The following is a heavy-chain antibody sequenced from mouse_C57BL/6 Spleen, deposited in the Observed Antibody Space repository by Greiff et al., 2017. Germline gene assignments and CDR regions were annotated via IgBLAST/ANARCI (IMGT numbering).Heavy chain of an antibody. CDR1: GYTFTDYY. J-gene: IGHJ2*01. V-gene: IGHV1-77*01. CDR3: ARKRDYYGSSYVPFDY. Sequence: QVQLQQSGAELVKPGASVKISCKASGYTFTDYYINWVKQRPGQGLEWIGKIGPGSGSTYYNEKFKGKATLTADKSSSTAYMQLSSLTSEDSAVYFCARKRDYYGSSYVPFDYWGQGTTLTVSS. D-gene: IGHD1-1*01. CDR2: IGPGSGST.